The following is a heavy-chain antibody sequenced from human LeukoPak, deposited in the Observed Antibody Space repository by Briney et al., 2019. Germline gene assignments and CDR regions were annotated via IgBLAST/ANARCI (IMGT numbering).Heavy chain of an antibody. Sequence: GAPVKVSCKASGYTFTSYYMHWVRQAPGQGLEWMGIINPSGGSTSYAQKFQGRVTMTRDTSISTAYMELSRLRSDDTAVYYCARGMATIALSDAFDIWGQGTVVTVSS. J-gene: IGHJ3*02. CDR2: INPSGGST. D-gene: IGHD5-24*01. CDR1: GYTFTSYY. CDR3: ARGMATIALSDAFDI. V-gene: IGHV1-46*01.